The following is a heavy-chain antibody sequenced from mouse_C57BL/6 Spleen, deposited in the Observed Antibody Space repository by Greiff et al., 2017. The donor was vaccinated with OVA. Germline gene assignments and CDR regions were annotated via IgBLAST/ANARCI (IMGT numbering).Heavy chain of an antibody. D-gene: IGHD4-1*01. CDR2: ISSGSSTI. J-gene: IGHJ4*01. V-gene: IGHV5-17*01. Sequence: EVMLVESGGGLVKPGGSLKLSCAASGFTFSDYGMHWVRQAPEKGLEWVAYISSGSSTIYYADTVKGRFTISRDNAKNTLFLRMTSLRSEDTAMYYCARVTGKGAMDYWGQGTSVTVSS. CDR1: GFTFSDYG. CDR3: ARVTGKGAMDY.